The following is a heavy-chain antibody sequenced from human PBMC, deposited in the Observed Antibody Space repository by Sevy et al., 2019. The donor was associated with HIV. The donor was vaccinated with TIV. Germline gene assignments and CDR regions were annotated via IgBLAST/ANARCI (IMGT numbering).Heavy chain of an antibody. V-gene: IGHV3-30-3*01. J-gene: IGHJ4*02. D-gene: IGHD6-19*01. CDR2: ISYDGSNK. Sequence: GSLRLSCAASGFTFSSYAMHWVRQAPGKGLEWVAVISYDGSNKYYADSVKGRFTISRDNSKNTLYLQMNSLRAEDTAVYYCARGSEAVAGSYWVYWGQGTLVTVSS. CDR3: ARGSEAVAGSYWVY. CDR1: GFTFSSYA.